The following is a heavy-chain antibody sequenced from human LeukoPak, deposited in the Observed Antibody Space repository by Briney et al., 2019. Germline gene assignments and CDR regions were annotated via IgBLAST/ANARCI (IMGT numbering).Heavy chain of an antibody. Sequence: GGSLRLSCAASGFSFGDYAMHWVRQAPGKGLEWVAFIRYDGSNKYYGDSVKDRFSISRDNSKNTLYLQMNSLRAEDTAVYYCAKVPCSTTTCYSYYMDVWAKGTTVTVSS. J-gene: IGHJ6*03. D-gene: IGHD2/OR15-2a*01. CDR3: AKVPCSTTTCYSYYMDV. V-gene: IGHV3-30*02. CDR2: IRYDGSNK. CDR1: GFSFGDYA.